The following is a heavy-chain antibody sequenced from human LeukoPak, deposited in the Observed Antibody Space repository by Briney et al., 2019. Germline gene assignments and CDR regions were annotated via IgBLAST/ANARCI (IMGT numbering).Heavy chain of an antibody. CDR3: ARARRDRARNAFDI. CDR1: GYTFTSYA. Sequence: ASVKVSCKASGYTFTSYAMNWVRQAPGQGLEWMGWINPNSGGTNYAQKFQGRVTMTRDTSISTAYMELSRLRSDDTAVYYCARARRDRARNAFDIWGQGTMVTVSS. V-gene: IGHV1-2*02. D-gene: IGHD6-6*01. CDR2: INPNSGGT. J-gene: IGHJ3*02.